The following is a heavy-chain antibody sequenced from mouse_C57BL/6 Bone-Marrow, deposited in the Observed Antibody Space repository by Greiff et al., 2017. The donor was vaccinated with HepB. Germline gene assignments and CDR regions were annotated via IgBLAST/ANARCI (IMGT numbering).Heavy chain of an antibody. Sequence: EVKVEESGGGLVQPGGSLKLSCAASGFTFSDYYMYWVRQTPEKRLEWVAYISNGGGSTYYPDTVKGRFTISRDNAKNTLYLQMSRLKSEDTAMYYCARLFITTVVASYWYFDVWGTGTTVTVSS. CDR1: GFTFSDYY. J-gene: IGHJ1*03. V-gene: IGHV5-12*01. D-gene: IGHD1-1*01. CDR3: ARLFITTVVASYWYFDV. CDR2: ISNGGGST.